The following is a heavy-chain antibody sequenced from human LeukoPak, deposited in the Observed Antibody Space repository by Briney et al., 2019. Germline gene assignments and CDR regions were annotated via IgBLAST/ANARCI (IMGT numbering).Heavy chain of an antibody. J-gene: IGHJ4*01. D-gene: IGHD6-19*01. CDR3: ARDVTGDYSNAWDWQSYYFDY. Sequence: EASVKVSCKASGYTFTSYGVTWVRQAPGQGLEWMGWISAYNGNTNYAQNVQGRGTMSRDTSTSSVYMALSSLTSEDMAVYYCARDVTGDYSNAWDWQSYYFDYWGHGTLVAVSS. CDR1: GYTFTSYG. CDR2: ISAYNGNT. V-gene: IGHV1-18*03.